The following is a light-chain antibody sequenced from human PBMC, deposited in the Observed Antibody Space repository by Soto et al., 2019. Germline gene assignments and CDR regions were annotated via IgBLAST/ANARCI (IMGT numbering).Light chain of an antibody. V-gene: IGLV2-14*01. J-gene: IGLJ3*02. CDR1: MRDVGAYNL. CDR2: EVR. Sequence: QSALTQPASVSGSAGQSITISCSGTMRDVGAYNLVSWYQQHPGTAPKLIIYEVRNRPSGISSRFSGSRSGNTASLTISGLQSEDEGDSYCSAYTARSTLVFGGVTQLTVL. CDR3: SAYTARSTLV.